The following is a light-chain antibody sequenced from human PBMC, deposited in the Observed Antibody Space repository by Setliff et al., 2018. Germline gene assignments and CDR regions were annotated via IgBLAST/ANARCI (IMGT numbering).Light chain of an antibody. CDR1: SSNLGTNF. CDR2: MNN. J-gene: IGLJ2*01. CDR3: AAWDDSLSGVR. Sequence: QSVLTQPPSASGTPGQRVTISCSGSSSNLGTNFVYRYRRLPGAAPKLLIYMNNQRPSGVPDRFSGSKSDTSASLAISGLRSEDEADYYCAAWDDSLSGVRFGGGTKVTVL. V-gene: IGLV1-47*01.